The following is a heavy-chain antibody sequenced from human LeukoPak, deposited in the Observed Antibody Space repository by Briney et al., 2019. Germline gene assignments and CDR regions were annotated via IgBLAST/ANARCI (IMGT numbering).Heavy chain of an antibody. CDR1: GGSFSGYY. CDR3: ARARGSSYHYYYYMDV. V-gene: IGHV4-34*01. CDR2: INHSGST. D-gene: IGHD6-13*01. Sequence: PSETLSLTCAVYGGSFSGYYWSWIRQPPGKGLEWIGEINHSGSTNYNPSLKSRVTISVDTSKNQFSLKLSSVTAADTAVYYCARARGSSYHYYYYMDVWGKGTTVTISS. J-gene: IGHJ6*03.